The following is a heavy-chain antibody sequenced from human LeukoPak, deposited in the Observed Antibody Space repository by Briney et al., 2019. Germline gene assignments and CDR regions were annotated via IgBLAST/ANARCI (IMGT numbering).Heavy chain of an antibody. CDR3: ARDSPIAAASDY. J-gene: IGHJ4*02. D-gene: IGHD6-13*01. CDR2: IRSKGYGGTT. Sequence: GGSLRLSCTTSGFTFGDYAIHWVRQAPGKGLEWLGFIRSKGYGGTTEYAASVRDKFSISRDDSKSIAFLQMNALKTEDTAVYYCARDSPIAAASDYWGQGTLVAVSS. V-gene: IGHV3-49*04. CDR1: GFTFGDYA.